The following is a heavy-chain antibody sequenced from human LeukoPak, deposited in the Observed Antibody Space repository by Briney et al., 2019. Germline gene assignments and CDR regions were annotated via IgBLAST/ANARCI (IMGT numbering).Heavy chain of an antibody. V-gene: IGHV3-33*01. CDR1: GFTFSSYG. Sequence: PGGSLRLSCAASGFTFSSYGMHWVRQAPGKGLEWVAVIWYDGSNKYYADSVKGRFTISRDNSKNTLYLQMNSLRAEDTAVYYCAREKRITMVRGVIDQAYYFDYWGQGTLVTVSS. CDR3: AREKRITMVRGVIDQAYYFDY. D-gene: IGHD3-10*01. CDR2: IWYDGSNK. J-gene: IGHJ4*02.